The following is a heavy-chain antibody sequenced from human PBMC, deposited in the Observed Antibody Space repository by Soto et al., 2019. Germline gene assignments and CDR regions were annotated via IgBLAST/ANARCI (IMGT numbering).Heavy chain of an antibody. CDR2: IFYSGST. CDR3: ARGRVVTYDY. CDR1: GGSVSSGSYY. V-gene: IGHV4-61*01. J-gene: IGHJ4*02. D-gene: IGHD3-22*01. Sequence: QVQLQESGPGLVKPSETLSLTCTVSGGSVSSGSYYWSWIRQPPGKGLEWIGYIFYSGSTNYNPSLKSRVTISVDTSKNQFSLKLSSVTAADTAVYYCARGRVVTYDYWGQGTLVTVSS.